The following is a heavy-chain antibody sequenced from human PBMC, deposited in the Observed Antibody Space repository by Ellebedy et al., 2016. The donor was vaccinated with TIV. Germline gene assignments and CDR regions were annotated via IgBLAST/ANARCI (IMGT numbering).Heavy chain of an antibody. CDR2: INAGNGNT. V-gene: IGHV1-3*01. Sequence: AASVKVSCKASGYTFTSYAMHWVRQAPGQRLEWMGWINAGNGNTKYSQKFQGRVTITRDTSTDTAYMELSSLRSEDTAVYYCATDLRYCSNDVCFKRYDAFDIWGQGTMVTVSS. J-gene: IGHJ3*02. CDR1: GYTFTSYA. D-gene: IGHD2-8*01. CDR3: ATDLRYCSNDVCFKRYDAFDI.